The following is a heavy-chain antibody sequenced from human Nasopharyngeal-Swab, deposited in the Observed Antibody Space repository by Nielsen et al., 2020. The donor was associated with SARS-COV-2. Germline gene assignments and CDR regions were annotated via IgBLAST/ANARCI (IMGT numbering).Heavy chain of an antibody. CDR2: INSDGSST. CDR1: GFTFSSYW. CDR3: AKSSGGSPRRAFDI. Sequence: GESLKISCAASGFTFSSYWMHWVRQVPGKGLVWVSRINSDGSSTSYADPVKGRFTISRDNSKNTLYLQMNSLRAEDTAVYYCAKSSGGSPRRAFDIWGQGTMVTVSS. J-gene: IGHJ3*02. V-gene: IGHV3-74*01. D-gene: IGHD2-15*01.